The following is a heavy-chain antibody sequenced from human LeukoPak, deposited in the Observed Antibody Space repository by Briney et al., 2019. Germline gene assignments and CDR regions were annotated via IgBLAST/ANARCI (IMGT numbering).Heavy chain of an antibody. D-gene: IGHD3-22*01. J-gene: IGHJ4*02. CDR1: GYTFTGYY. CDR2: INPNSGGT. V-gene: IGHV1-2*02. CDR3: ARDQWSYYYDSSGYYYET. Sequence: ASVKVSCKASGYTFTGYYMHWVRQAPGQGLEWMGWINPNSGGTNYAQKFQGRVTMTRGTSISTAYMELSRLRSDDTAVYYCARDQWSYYYDSSGYYYETWGQGTLVTVSS.